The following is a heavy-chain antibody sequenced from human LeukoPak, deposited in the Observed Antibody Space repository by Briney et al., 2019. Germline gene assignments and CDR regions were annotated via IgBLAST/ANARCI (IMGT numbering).Heavy chain of an antibody. J-gene: IGHJ3*02. CDR1: GGSFSGYY. Sequence: PSETLSLTCAVYGGSFSGYYWSWIRQPPGKGLEWIGEINHSGSTNYNPSLKSRVTISVDTSKNQFSLKLSSVTAADTAVYYCAKLVVVIPGGAFDIWGQGTVVTVSS. CDR3: AKLVVVIPGGAFDI. CDR2: INHSGST. V-gene: IGHV4-34*01. D-gene: IGHD3-22*01.